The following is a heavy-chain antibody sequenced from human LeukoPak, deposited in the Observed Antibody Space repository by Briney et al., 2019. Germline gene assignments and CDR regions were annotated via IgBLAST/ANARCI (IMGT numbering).Heavy chain of an antibody. CDR1: GYSISSDKY. J-gene: IGHJ5*02. CDR2: TYYSGST. CDR3: ARDRRYSSSWYSNWFDP. Sequence: SETLSLTCEVSGYSISSDKYWGWIRPPPGKGLEWIGYTYYSGSTNYNPSLKSRVTISVDTSKNQFSLKLSSVTAADTAVYYCARDRRYSSSWYSNWFDPWGQGTLVTVSS. V-gene: IGHV4-61*01. D-gene: IGHD6-13*01.